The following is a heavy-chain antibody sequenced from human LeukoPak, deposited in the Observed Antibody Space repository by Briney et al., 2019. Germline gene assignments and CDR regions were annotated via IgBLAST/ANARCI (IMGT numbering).Heavy chain of an antibody. CDR3: ARDQFGIAAAGITGY. V-gene: IGHV3-53*01. Sequence: PGGSLRLSCAASGFTVSSNYMSWVRQAPGKGLEWVSVIYSGGSTYYADSVKGRFTISRDNSKNTLYLQMNSLRAEDTAVYYCARDQFGIAAAGITGYWGQGTLVTVSS. CDR1: GFTVSSNY. J-gene: IGHJ4*02. CDR2: IYSGGST. D-gene: IGHD6-13*01.